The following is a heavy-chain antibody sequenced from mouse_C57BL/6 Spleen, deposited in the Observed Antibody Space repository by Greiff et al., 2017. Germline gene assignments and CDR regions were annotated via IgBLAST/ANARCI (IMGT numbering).Heavy chain of an antibody. CDR1: GYTFTGYW. CDR3: ATPDNGGSYEGLEY. D-gene: IGHD1-1*02. Sequence: QVQLQQSGAELVKPGASVKISCKASGYTFTGYWIEWVKQRPGHGLEWIGEILPGGGSTNYNEKFQGKATFTADTSSNTAYMQLSSLTSEDSAIYYCATPDNGGSYEGLEYWGQGTLVTVSA. V-gene: IGHV1-9*01. J-gene: IGHJ3*01. CDR2: ILPGGGST.